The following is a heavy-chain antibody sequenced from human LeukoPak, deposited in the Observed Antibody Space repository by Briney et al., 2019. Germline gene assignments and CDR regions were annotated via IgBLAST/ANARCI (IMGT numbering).Heavy chain of an antibody. CDR3: AVFEEMATITSPDIDY. J-gene: IGHJ4*02. CDR1: GFTFSSYS. D-gene: IGHD5-24*01. V-gene: IGHV3-21*01. Sequence: SGGSLRLSCAASGFTFSSYSMNWVRQAPGKGLEWVSSISSSSSYIYYADSVKGRFTISRDNAKNSLYLQMNSLRAEDTAVYYCAVFEEMATITSPDIDYWGQGTLVTVSS. CDR2: ISSSSSYI.